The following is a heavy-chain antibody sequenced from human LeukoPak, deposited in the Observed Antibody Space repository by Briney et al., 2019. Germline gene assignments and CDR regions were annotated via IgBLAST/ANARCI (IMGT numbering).Heavy chain of an antibody. V-gene: IGHV4-59*01. CDR1: GGSISSYY. Sequence: SETLSLTCTVSGGSISSYYWSWIRQPPGKGLEWIGYLYNSGSTNYNPSLKSRLTISVDMSKNQLSLKLSSVTAADTAVYYCARGVTSPLDAFDIWGQGTMVTVSS. D-gene: IGHD1-26*01. J-gene: IGHJ3*02. CDR3: ARGVTSPLDAFDI. CDR2: LYNSGST.